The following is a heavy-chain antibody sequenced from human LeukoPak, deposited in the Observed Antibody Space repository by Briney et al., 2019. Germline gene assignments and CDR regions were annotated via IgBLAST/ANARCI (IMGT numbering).Heavy chain of an antibody. CDR1: GFTFCSNY. D-gene: IGHD6-6*01. CDR3: ARVSSIPD. V-gene: IGHV3-21*01. Sequence: PGGSLRLSCAASGFTFCSNYMSWVRQAPGKGLEWVSSISGNSNYIYYADSVKGRFTISRDNAENSLYLQMNSLRAEDTAVYYCARVSSIPDWGQGTLVTVSS. CDR2: ISGNSNYI. J-gene: IGHJ1*01.